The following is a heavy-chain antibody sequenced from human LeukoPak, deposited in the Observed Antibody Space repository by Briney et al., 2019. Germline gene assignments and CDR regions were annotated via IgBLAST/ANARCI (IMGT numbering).Heavy chain of an antibody. CDR2: IYTSGST. Sequence: SETLSLTCTVSGGSISSYYWSWIRQPAGKGLEWIGRIYTSGSTNYNPSLKSRVTISVDTSKNQFSLKLSSVTAADTAVYYCARDIYCSSTSCDNWFDPWGQGTLVTVSS. CDR1: GGSISSYY. CDR3: ARDIYCSSTSCDNWFDP. V-gene: IGHV4-4*07. J-gene: IGHJ5*02. D-gene: IGHD2-2*01.